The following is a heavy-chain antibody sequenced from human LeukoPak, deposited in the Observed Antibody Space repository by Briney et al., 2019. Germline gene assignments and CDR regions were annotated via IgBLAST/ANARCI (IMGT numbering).Heavy chain of an antibody. CDR1: GFTFGSYA. CDR2: ISDTGGST. D-gene: IGHD3-3*01. Sequence: PGGSLRLSCAASGFTFGSYAMTWVRQAPGKGLEWVSTISDTGGSTYYADSVKGRFTISRDNSKDTLYLEMHSLIREDTAVYYCARDLRGDYDFWSGRFPIDWGRGTLVTVPS. V-gene: IGHV3-23*01. CDR3: ARDLRGDYDFWSGRFPID. J-gene: IGHJ4*02.